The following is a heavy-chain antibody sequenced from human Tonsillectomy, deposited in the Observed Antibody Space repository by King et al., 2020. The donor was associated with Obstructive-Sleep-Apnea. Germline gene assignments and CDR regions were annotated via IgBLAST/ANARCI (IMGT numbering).Heavy chain of an antibody. CDR1: GFTFTSYE. V-gene: IGHV1-8*01. CDR3: ARTRGAGSSDY. J-gene: IGHJ4*02. Sequence: VQLVESGAEVKKPGASVKVSCKTSGFTFTSYEINWVRQATGQGLEWMGWMDPNSGSTDYVQKFQGRVTMTRNTSISTAYMDLSSLTSEDTAVYYCARTRGAGSSDYWGQGTLVTVSS. CDR2: MDPNSGST. D-gene: IGHD2-2*01.